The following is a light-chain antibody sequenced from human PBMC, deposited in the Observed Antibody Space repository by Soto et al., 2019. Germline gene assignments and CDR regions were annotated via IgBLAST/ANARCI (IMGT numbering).Light chain of an antibody. J-gene: IGKJ2*01. CDR1: QSISSF. Sequence: DIQMTQSPSSLSASVGDRVTITCRASQSISSFLNWYQQKPGKAPKLLIYAASNLQSGVSSRFSGSGSGTDFTLTISSLQPEDFATYYCQQSYSTPYTFGQGTKLEIK. V-gene: IGKV1-39*01. CDR3: QQSYSTPYT. CDR2: AAS.